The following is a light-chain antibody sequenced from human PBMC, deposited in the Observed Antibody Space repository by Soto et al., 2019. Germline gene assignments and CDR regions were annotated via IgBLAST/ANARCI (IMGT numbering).Light chain of an antibody. CDR1: SSDVGRYNI. V-gene: IGLV2-14*02. CDR3: SSYTSTSTIL. Sequence: QSALTQPASVSGSPGQSITISCTGTSSDVGRYNIVSWYQQHPGKAPKLMIYEGSKRPSGVSNRFSGSKSGNTASLTISGLQAEDEADYYCSSYTSTSTILFGGGTKLTVL. CDR2: EGS. J-gene: IGLJ2*01.